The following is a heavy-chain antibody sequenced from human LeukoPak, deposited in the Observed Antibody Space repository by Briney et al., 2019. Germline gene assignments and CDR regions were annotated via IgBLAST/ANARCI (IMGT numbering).Heavy chain of an antibody. Sequence: PGGSLRLSCAASGFTFSSYAMNWVRQAPGKGLEWVSSISSGSSYIYYADSVKGRFTISRDNSKNTLFLQMNSLRDEDTAVYYCAKDGQFGTPPYYFDYWGQGTLVTVSS. CDR2: ISSGSSYI. CDR3: AKDGQFGTPPYYFDY. CDR1: GFTFSSYA. J-gene: IGHJ4*02. D-gene: IGHD3-16*01. V-gene: IGHV3-23*01.